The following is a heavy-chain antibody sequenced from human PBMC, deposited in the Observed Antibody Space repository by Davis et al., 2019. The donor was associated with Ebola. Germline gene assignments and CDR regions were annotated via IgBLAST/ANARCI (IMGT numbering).Heavy chain of an antibody. V-gene: IGHV3-30*14. D-gene: IGHD3-10*01. CDR1: GFTFSSYA. Sequence: GESLKISCAASGFTFSSYAMHWVRQAPGKGLEWVAVISYDGSNKYYADSVKGRFTISRDNSKKTLYLQMNSLRAEDTAVYYCAREYYYGSGSGMDVWGQGTTVTVSS. J-gene: IGHJ6*02. CDR3: AREYYYGSGSGMDV. CDR2: ISYDGSNK.